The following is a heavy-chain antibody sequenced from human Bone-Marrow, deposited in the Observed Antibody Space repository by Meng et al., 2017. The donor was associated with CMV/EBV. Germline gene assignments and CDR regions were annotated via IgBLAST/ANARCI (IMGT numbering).Heavy chain of an antibody. D-gene: IGHD2-15*01. CDR1: GASVRGGNSY. J-gene: IGHJ4*02. CDR3: VRDSVAPRLGLDY. Sequence: SGASVRGGNSYWSWLRQPPGKGLEWIGYVYYSGSTRDNPSLKGRVTISLDTSKNHFSLNLTSVTAADTGVYFCVRDSVAPRLGLDYWGQGMLVTVSS. CDR2: VYYSGST. V-gene: IGHV4-61*03.